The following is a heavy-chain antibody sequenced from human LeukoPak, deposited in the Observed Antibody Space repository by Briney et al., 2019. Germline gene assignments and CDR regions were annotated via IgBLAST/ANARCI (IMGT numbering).Heavy chain of an antibody. CDR3: ARPLSGGGSGSYSTYYYGMDV. J-gene: IGHJ6*02. D-gene: IGHD3-10*01. V-gene: IGHV1-69*04. CDR2: IIPILGIA. CDR1: GGTFSSNA. Sequence: SVKVSCKASGGTFSSNAISWVRQASGQGLEWMGRIIPILGIANYAQKFQGRVTITADKSTSTAYMELSSLRSEDTAVYYCARPLSGGGSGSYSTYYYGMDVWGQGTTVTVSS.